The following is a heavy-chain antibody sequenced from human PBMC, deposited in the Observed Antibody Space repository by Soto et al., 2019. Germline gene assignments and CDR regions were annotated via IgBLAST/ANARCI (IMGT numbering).Heavy chain of an antibody. Sequence: LRLSCAASGFTFSSYGMHWVRQVPGKGLEWVSGINWNSGSIGYGDSVKGRFAISRDNAKNSLHLQMNSLSAEDTAFYYCVKDESINWYSGHFRHWGQGTLVTVSS. CDR1: GFTFSSYG. V-gene: IGHV3-9*01. D-gene: IGHD6-13*01. CDR3: VKDESINWYSGHFRH. CDR2: INWNSGSI. J-gene: IGHJ1*01.